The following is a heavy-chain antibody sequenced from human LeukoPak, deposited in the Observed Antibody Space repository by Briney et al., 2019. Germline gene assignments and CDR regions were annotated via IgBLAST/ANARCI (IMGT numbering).Heavy chain of an antibody. CDR3: ARVSVVPAAIAGGYYYYYMDV. D-gene: IGHD2-2*01. CDR2: ISSSSSYI. J-gene: IGHJ6*03. Sequence: PGGSLRLSCAASGFTFSSYSMNWVRQAPGKGLEWASSISSSSSYIYYADSVKGRFTISRDNAKNSLYLPMNSLIAEDTAVYYCARVSVVPAAIAGGYYYYYMDVWGKGTTVTVSS. CDR1: GFTFSSYS. V-gene: IGHV3-21*01.